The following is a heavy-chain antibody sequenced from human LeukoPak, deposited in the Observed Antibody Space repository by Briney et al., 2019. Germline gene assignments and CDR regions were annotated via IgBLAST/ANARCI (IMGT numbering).Heavy chain of an antibody. J-gene: IGHJ5*02. CDR2: IYHSGST. CDR1: GGSISSSSYY. D-gene: IGHD3-10*01. V-gene: IGHV4-39*07. Sequence: PSETLSLTCNVSGGSISSSSYYWDWIRQPPGKGLEWIGSIYHSGSTYYNPSLKSRVTISVDTSKNQFSLKLSSVTAADTAVYYCASAPIAYGSGSNNWFDPWGQGTLVTVSS. CDR3: ASAPIAYGSGSNNWFDP.